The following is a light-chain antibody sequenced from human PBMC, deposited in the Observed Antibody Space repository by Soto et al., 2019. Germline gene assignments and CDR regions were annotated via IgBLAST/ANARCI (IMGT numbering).Light chain of an antibody. CDR1: EGVTNW. V-gene: IGKV1-12*01. J-gene: IGKJ5*01. CDR3: LQANSFPPT. CDR2: HAS. Sequence: DVQMTQSPSSVSASAGERVAITCRANEGVTNWLAWYQQKPAKAPKLLINHASSLADGVPSRFSGTGSGTDFTLTIASLQPEDFATYFCLQANSFPPTFGQGTRLDSK.